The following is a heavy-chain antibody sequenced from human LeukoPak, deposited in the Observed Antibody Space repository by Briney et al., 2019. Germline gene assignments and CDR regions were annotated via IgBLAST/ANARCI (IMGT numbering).Heavy chain of an antibody. CDR2: IKQDGSVK. V-gene: IGHV3-7*01. Sequence: PGGPLRLSCADSGFTFSSYWMSWVRQAPGKGLEWVANIKQDGSVKYYVDSVKGRFTISRDNAKNSLYLQMNSLRAEDTAVYYCAREAAPVFDNWGQGTLVTVSS. CDR3: AREAAPVFDN. J-gene: IGHJ4*02. CDR1: GFTFSSYW. D-gene: IGHD6-25*01.